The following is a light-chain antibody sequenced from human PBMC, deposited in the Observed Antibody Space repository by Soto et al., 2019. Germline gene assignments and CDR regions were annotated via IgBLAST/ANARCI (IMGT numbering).Light chain of an antibody. V-gene: IGKV1-5*03. Sequence: DIQMTQSPSTLSASVGDRVTVTCRASQSISNWLAWYQQKPGKAPKLLIYKASSLESGVSSRFSGSGSGAEFTLTISSLQPDDFATYYCQQYNGTFGQGTRLEIK. CDR1: QSISNW. CDR3: QQYNGT. J-gene: IGKJ5*01. CDR2: KAS.